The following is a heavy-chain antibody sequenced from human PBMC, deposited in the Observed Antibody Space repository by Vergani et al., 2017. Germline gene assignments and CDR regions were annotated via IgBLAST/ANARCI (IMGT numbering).Heavy chain of an antibody. D-gene: IGHD3/OR15-3a*01. CDR1: GGSFSGYY. CDR3: AKDYGFHHWYFDL. CDR2: INHSGST. J-gene: IGHJ2*01. Sequence: QVQLQQWGAGLLKPSETLSLTCAVYGGSFSGYYWSWIRQPPGKGLEWIGEINHSGSTYYNPSLKSRVTISVDTSKNQFSLKLSSVTAADTAVYYWAKDYGFHHWYFDLWGRGTLVTVSS. V-gene: IGHV4-34*01.